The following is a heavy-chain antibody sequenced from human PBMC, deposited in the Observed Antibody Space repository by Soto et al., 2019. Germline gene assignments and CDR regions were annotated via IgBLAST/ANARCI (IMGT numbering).Heavy chain of an antibody. J-gene: IGHJ6*02. V-gene: IGHV5-51*01. Sequence: GESLKISCNGSGYSFTSYWIGWVRQMPGKGLEWMGIIYPGDSDTRYSPSFQGQVTISADQSISTPYLQWSSLKASDTAMYYCERPTYYGSYYYGMDVWGQGTTVTVSS. D-gene: IGHD3-22*01. CDR3: ERPTYYGSYYYGMDV. CDR1: GYSFTSYW. CDR2: IYPGDSDT.